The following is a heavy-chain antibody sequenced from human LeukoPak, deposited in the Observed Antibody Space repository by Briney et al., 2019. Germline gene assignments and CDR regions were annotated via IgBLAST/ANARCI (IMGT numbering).Heavy chain of an antibody. Sequence: SVKVSCKASGGTFISYAISWVRQAPGQGLEWMGGIIPIFGTANYAQKFQGRVTITTDESTSTAYMELSSLRSEDTAVYYCARAAEQLGSYYYYYMDVWGKGTTVTVSS. V-gene: IGHV1-69*05. J-gene: IGHJ6*03. CDR3: ARAAEQLGSYYYYYMDV. CDR1: GGTFISYA. D-gene: IGHD6-6*01. CDR2: IIPIFGTA.